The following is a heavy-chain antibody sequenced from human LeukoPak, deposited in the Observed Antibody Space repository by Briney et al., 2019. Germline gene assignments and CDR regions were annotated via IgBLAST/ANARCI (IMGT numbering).Heavy chain of an antibody. J-gene: IGHJ4*02. V-gene: IGHV3-23*01. CDR3: ARDPNWGSGY. Sequence: GGSLRLSCAASGFAFSNYVMIWVRQAPGKGLEWVSIIGTSGGDIHYADSVKGRFSISRDNSKNTLSLQMNSLRVDDTAVYYCARDPNWGSGYWGQGTLVTVSS. CDR1: GFAFSNYV. CDR2: IGTSGGDI. D-gene: IGHD7-27*01.